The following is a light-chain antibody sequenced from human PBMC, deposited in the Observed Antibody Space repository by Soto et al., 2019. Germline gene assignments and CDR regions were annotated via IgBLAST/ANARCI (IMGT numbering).Light chain of an antibody. CDR1: QNLLSSSDNRNY. V-gene: IGKV4-1*01. CDR2: WAS. CDR3: QQYYGAPIT. Sequence: DIVMTQSPDSLSVSLGERATINCKSSQNLLSSSDNRNYLGWFQQKPGQPPKLIISWASARQSGVPDRFSGSGSGTDFTLTISRLQAEDVAVYYCQQYYGAPITFGQGTRLEIK. J-gene: IGKJ5*01.